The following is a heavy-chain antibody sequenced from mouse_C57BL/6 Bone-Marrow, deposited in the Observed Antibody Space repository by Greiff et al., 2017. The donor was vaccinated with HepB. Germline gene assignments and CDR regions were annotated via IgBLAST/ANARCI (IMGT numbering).Heavy chain of an antibody. CDR2: IWRGGST. J-gene: IGHJ4*01. V-gene: IGHV2-5*01. CDR1: GFSLTSYG. Sequence: QVQLQQSGPGLVQPSQSLSITCTVSGFSLTSYGVHWVRQSPGKGLEWLGVIWRGGSTDYNAAFMSRLSITKDNSKSQVFFKMNSLQADDTAIYYCAKPIHYYGSSYPYYYAMDYWGQGTSVTVSS. D-gene: IGHD1-1*01. CDR3: AKPIHYYGSSYPYYYAMDY.